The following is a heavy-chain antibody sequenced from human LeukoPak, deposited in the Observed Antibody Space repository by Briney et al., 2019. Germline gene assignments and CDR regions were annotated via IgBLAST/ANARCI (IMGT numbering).Heavy chain of an antibody. V-gene: IGHV4-39*01. CDR2: IYYSEITNYNSGIT. CDR1: GASISSRTYY. J-gene: IGHJ5*02. Sequence: SETLSLTCTVSGASISSRTYYWGWIRQPPGKGLEWIGSIYYSEITNYNSGITNYNPSLKSRITISMDTSKNQFSLKMTSVTDTDAAVYYCATTSTWGQGVLVTVSS. CDR3: ATTST.